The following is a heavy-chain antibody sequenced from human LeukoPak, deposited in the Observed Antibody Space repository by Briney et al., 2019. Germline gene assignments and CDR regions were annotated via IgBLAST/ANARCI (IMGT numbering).Heavy chain of an antibody. CDR2: ISYDGSNK. CDR1: GFTFSSYG. CDR3: AKSAEGYSYGRTYFDY. V-gene: IGHV3-30*18. D-gene: IGHD5-18*01. J-gene: IGHJ4*01. Sequence: PGGSPRLSCAASGFTFSSYGMHWGRQAPGKGLEGVAVISYDGSNKYYADSVKGRFTISRDNSKNTLYLQMNSLRVEDTAVYYCAKSAEGYSYGRTYFDYWGQGTLVTVSS.